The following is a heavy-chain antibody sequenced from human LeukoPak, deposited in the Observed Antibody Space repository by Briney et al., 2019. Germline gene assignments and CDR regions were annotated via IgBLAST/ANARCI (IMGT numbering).Heavy chain of an antibody. D-gene: IGHD4-17*01. J-gene: IGHJ4*02. V-gene: IGHV3-48*03. CDR2: VSSSGTTM. CDR1: GFTFSSYA. CDR3: ARVAGEDGDYFFDY. Sequence: GGSLRLSCAASGFTFSSYAMSWVRQAPGKGLEWVSYVSSSGTTMYYADSVKGRFTISRDNAKNSLYLQMNSLRAEDTALYYCARVAGEDGDYFFDYWGQGTLVTVSS.